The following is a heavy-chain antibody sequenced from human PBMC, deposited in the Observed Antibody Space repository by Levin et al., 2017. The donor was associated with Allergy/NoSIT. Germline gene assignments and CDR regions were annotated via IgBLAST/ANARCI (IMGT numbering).Heavy chain of an antibody. Sequence: GESLKISCAASGFTFSSYAMSWVRQAPGKGLEWVSAISGSGGSTYYADSVKGRFTISRDNSKNTLYLQMNSLRAEDTAVYYCAKVGDGMSSSWPYYYYMDGWGKGTTVTVSS. CDR3: AKVGDGMSSSWPYYYYMDG. CDR2: ISGSGGST. J-gene: IGHJ6*03. V-gene: IGHV3-23*01. CDR1: GFTFSSYA. D-gene: IGHD6-13*01.